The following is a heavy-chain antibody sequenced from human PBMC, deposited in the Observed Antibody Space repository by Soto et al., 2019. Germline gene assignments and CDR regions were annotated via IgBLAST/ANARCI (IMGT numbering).Heavy chain of an antibody. CDR1: SCSIRRSYYY. Sequence: LSLTCAVYSCSIRRSYYYWSLVRQLPGRGLEWIGYIYHSGSTLYNPSLMSRGVISVDTSRNQFSLRLTSVTAADTAVYYCPRVEALIPSLGYFDSWGQGIRVTGSS. CDR2: IYHSGST. CDR3: PRVEALIPSLGYFDS. D-gene: IGHD3-16*01. J-gene: IGHJ4*02. V-gene: IGHV4-31*11.